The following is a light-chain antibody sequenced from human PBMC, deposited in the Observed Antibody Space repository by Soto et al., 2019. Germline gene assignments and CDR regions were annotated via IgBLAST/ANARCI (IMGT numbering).Light chain of an antibody. Sequence: EIVLTQSPGTLSLSPGERATLSCRASQSVRSRYLAWYQQKPGQAPRLLIYDAFTRATGIPARFSGSVSGTEFTLTISSLQSEDFAVYYCQRYSNWPPHTFGGGTKVDI. V-gene: IGKV3D-15*01. CDR3: QRYSNWPPHT. CDR2: DAF. J-gene: IGKJ4*01. CDR1: QSVRSRY.